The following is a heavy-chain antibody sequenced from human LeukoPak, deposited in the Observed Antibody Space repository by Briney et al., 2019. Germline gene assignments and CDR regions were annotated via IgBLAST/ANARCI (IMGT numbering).Heavy chain of an antibody. CDR1: GFTFSSYA. CDR2: ISGSGGGT. V-gene: IGHV3-23*01. CDR3: AISGFGEFDI. Sequence: PGGSLRLSCAASGFTFSSYAMSWVRQAPGKGLEWVSGISGSGGGTYYADSVKGRFTISRDNSRDTVSLQMNSLRPEDTAVYHCAISGFGEFDIWGQGTMVTVSS. D-gene: IGHD3-16*01. J-gene: IGHJ3*02.